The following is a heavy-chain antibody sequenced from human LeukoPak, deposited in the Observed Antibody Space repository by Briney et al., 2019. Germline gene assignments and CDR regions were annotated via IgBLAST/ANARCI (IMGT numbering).Heavy chain of an antibody. Sequence: GGSLRLSCGASGFIFPNSAMHWVRQAPGKGLEWAAVISYDGSNKYHADSVKGRFAISRDNSKNTLYLQINSLSPEDTAVYYCAKGDYYASGSFLAEGNWGQGTLVTVSS. V-gene: IGHV3-30*18. D-gene: IGHD3-10*01. CDR2: ISYDGSNK. CDR1: GFIFPNSA. J-gene: IGHJ4*02. CDR3: AKGDYYASGSFLAEGN.